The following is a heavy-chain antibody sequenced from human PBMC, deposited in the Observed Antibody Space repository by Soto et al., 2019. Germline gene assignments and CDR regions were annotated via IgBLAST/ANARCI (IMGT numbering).Heavy chain of an antibody. CDR3: ARLIAARFGYFDY. J-gene: IGHJ4*02. D-gene: IGHD6-6*01. CDR2: IYYSGST. Sequence: SETLSLTCTVSGGSISSYYWSWIRQPPGKGLEWIGYIYYSGSTNYNPSLKSRVTISVDTSKNQFSLKLSSVTAADTAVYYCARLIAARFGYFDYWGQGTLVTVSS. V-gene: IGHV4-59*08. CDR1: GGSISSYY.